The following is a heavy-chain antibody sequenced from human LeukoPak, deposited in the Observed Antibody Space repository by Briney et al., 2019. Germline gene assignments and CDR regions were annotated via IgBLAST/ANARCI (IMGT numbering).Heavy chain of an antibody. CDR3: AKIPVGATPCY. Sequence: GASVTVSCKASGYTFTSYYMHWVRQAPGQGLEWMGIINPSGGSTSYAQKFQGRVTMTRDTSTSTAYMELSSLRSEDTAVYYCAKIPVGATPCYWGQGTLVTVSS. CDR2: INPSGGST. CDR1: GYTFTSYY. J-gene: IGHJ4*02. V-gene: IGHV1-46*01. D-gene: IGHD1-26*01.